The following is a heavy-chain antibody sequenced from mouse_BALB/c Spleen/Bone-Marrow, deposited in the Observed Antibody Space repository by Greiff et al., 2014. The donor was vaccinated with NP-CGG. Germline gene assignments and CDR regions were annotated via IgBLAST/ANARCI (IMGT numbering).Heavy chain of an antibody. CDR1: GFNIKDTY. D-gene: IGHD2-3*01. V-gene: IGHV14-3*02. J-gene: IGHJ4*01. CDR2: IDPANGNT. Sequence: VPLQQSGAELVKPGASVKLSCTTFGFNIKDTYMHWGEQRPEQGLGGIGRIDPANGNTKYDPKFQGKATITADTSSNTAYLQLSSLTSEDTAVYYCARWLLPYGLDYWGQGTSVTVSS. CDR3: ARWLLPYGLDY.